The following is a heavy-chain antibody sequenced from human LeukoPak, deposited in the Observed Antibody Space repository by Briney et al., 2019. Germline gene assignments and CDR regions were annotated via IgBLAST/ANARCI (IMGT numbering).Heavy chain of an antibody. CDR2: VSPKTGRT. J-gene: IGHJ5*02. CDR1: GYTFIIHD. D-gene: IGHD1-1*01. V-gene: IGHV1-8*01. CDR3: ARESERNDGWFDP. Sequence: GASVKVSCKASGYTFIIHDFNWVRQAPGQGLEWMGWVSPKTGRTGYAPKFQGRVYMTTNASLSTAYMELSSLRSDDTAVYFCARESERNDGWFDPWGQGTLVTVSS.